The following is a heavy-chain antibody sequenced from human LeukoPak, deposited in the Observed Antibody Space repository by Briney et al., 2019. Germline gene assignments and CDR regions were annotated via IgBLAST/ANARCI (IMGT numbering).Heavy chain of an antibody. CDR2: ISSGSSYI. CDR3: TRGELGMVDY. D-gene: IGHD5-24*01. V-gene: IGHV3-21*06. CDR1: GFTFSSYS. J-gene: IGHJ4*02. Sequence: GGSLRLSCVTSGFTFSSYSMNWVRQAPGKGLEWVSSISSGSSYIYYADSVKGRFTISRDNAKNSLYLQMNSLRAEDTAVYFCTRGELGMVDYWGQGTLVTVSS.